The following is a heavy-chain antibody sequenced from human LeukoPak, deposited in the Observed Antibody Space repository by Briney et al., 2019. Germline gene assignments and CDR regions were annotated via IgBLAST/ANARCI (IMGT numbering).Heavy chain of an antibody. D-gene: IGHD6-19*01. V-gene: IGHV3-30*02. CDR2: IRYDGSNK. Sequence: GGSLRLSCAASGFTFSSYGMHWVRQAPGKGLEWVAFIRYDGSNKYYADSVKGRFTISRGNSKNTLYLQMNSLRAEDTAVYYCAKDRSSGWYYFDYWGQGTLVTVSS. J-gene: IGHJ4*02. CDR1: GFTFSSYG. CDR3: AKDRSSGWYYFDY.